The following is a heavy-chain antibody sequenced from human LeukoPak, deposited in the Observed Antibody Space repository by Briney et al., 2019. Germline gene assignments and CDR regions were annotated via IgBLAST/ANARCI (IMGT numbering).Heavy chain of an antibody. J-gene: IGHJ6*03. CDR2: IYYSGST. V-gene: IGHV4-59*08. Sequence: SETLSLTCTVSGGSISSYYWSWIRQPPGKGLEWIGYIYYSGSTNYNPSLKSRVTISVDTSKNQFSLKLSSVTAADTAVYYCARVKTSYCGGDCYFDYYYYYMDVWGKGTTVTVSS. CDR1: GGSISSYY. D-gene: IGHD2-21*02. CDR3: ARVKTSYCGGDCYFDYYYYYMDV.